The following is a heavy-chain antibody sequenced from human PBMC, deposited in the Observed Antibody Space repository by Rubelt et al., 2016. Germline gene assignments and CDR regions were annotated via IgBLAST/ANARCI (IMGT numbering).Heavy chain of an antibody. D-gene: IGHD2-15*01. Sequence: GVSGFTFSNYWMSWVRQAPGEGLEWVANIKHDGTEKYYVDSVKGRFTISRNNAKNSLYIQMNKVRVEDAAVYYCARGWGRGVVAAAHDLWGQGTLVTVSS. CDR3: ARGWGRGVVAAAHDL. J-gene: IGHJ5*02. V-gene: IGHV3-7*01. CDR1: GFTFSNYW. CDR2: IKHDGTEK.